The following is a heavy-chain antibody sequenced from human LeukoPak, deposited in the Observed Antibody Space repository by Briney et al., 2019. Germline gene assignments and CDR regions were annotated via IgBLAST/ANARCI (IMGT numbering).Heavy chain of an antibody. D-gene: IGHD1-26*01. V-gene: IGHV3-30-3*01. CDR1: GFTFSSYA. J-gene: IGHJ4*02. CDR3: ARDRVGATDYFDY. Sequence: SGGSLRLSCAASGFTFSSYAMHWVRQAPGEGLEWVAVISYDGSNKYYADSVKGRFTISRDNSKNTLYLQMNSLRAEDTAVYYCARDRVGATDYFDYWGQGTLVTVSS. CDR2: ISYDGSNK.